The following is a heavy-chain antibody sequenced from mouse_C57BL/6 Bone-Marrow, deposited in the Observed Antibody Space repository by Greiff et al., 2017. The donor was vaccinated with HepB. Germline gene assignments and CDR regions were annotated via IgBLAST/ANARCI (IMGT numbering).Heavy chain of an antibody. V-gene: IGHV7-3*01. CDR2: IRNKANGYTT. CDR1: GFTFTDYY. Sequence: DVKLVESGGGLVQPGGSLSLSCAASGFTFTDYYMSWVRQPPGKALEWLGFIRNKANGYTTEYSASVKGRFTISRDNSQSILYLQMNALRAEDSATYYCARRRGYAMDYWGQGTSVTVSS. CDR3: ARRRGYAMDY. J-gene: IGHJ4*01.